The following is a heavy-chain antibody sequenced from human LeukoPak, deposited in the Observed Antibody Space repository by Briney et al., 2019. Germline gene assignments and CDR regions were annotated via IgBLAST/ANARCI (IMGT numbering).Heavy chain of an antibody. CDR3: ARERELWFGELLGPFDY. CDR2: ISYDGSNK. Sequence: GRSLRLSCAASGFTFSSYAMHWVRQAPGKGLEWVAVISYDGSNKYYADSVKGRFTISRDNSKNTLYLQMNSLRAEDTAVYYCARERELWFGELLGPFDYWGQETLVIVSS. J-gene: IGHJ4*02. CDR1: GFTFSSYA. V-gene: IGHV3-30*04. D-gene: IGHD3-10*01.